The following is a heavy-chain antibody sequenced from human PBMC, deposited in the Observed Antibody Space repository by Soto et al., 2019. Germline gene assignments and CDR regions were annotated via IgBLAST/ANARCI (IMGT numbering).Heavy chain of an antibody. CDR2: ISYDGSSK. CDR3: TRDAVAMDY. D-gene: IGHD6-19*01. J-gene: IGHJ4*02. CDR1: EFTISSYA. V-gene: IGHV3-30-3*01. Sequence: GGSLRLSCAASEFTISSYAIHWVRQAPGKGLEWVAVISYDGSSKYNSDSVKGPFTISRDKSKNTVYLQMHSLTVEDTAVYYCTRDAVAMDYWGRGTLVTVSS.